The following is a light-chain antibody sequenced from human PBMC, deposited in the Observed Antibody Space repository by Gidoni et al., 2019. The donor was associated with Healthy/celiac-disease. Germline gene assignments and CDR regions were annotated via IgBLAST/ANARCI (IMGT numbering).Light chain of an antibody. Sequence: QSVLTQPPSASGTPGQRVTISCSGSSPNIGSNYVYWYQQLPGTAPKLLIYRNNQRPSGAPDRFSGSKSGTSASLAISGLRSEDEADYYCAAWDDSLSGHVVFGGGTKLTVL. CDR2: RNN. J-gene: IGLJ2*01. CDR3: AAWDDSLSGHVV. CDR1: SPNIGSNY. V-gene: IGLV1-47*01.